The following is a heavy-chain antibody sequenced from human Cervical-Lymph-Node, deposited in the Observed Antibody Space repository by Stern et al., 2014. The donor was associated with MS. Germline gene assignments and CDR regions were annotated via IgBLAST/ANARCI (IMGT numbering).Heavy chain of an antibody. D-gene: IGHD1-26*01. CDR1: GFTFSSYS. CDR3: AAIVGATVRY. CDR2: ISSSSSYI. J-gene: IGHJ4*02. V-gene: IGHV3-21*01. Sequence: EVQLLESGGGLVKPGGSLRLSCAASGFTFSSYSMNWVRQAPGKGLEWVSSISSSSSYIYYADSVKGRFTISRDNAKNSLYLQMNSLRAEDTAVYYCAAIVGATVRYWGQGTLVTVSS.